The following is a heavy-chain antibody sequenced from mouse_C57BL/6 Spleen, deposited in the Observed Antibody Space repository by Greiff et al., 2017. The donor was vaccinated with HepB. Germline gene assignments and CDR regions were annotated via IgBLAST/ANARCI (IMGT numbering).Heavy chain of an antibody. CDR1: GYTFTSYW. J-gene: IGHJ2*01. V-gene: IGHV1-52*01. CDR3: ARGGYEGYYDYFDY. Sequence: QVQLQQPGAELVRPGSSVKLSCKASGYTFTSYWMHWVKQRPIQGLEWIGNIDPSDSETHYNQKFKDKATLTVDTSSSTAYMQLRSLTSEDSAVYYCARGGYEGYYDYFDYWGQGTTLTVSS. D-gene: IGHD2-3*01. CDR2: IDPSDSET.